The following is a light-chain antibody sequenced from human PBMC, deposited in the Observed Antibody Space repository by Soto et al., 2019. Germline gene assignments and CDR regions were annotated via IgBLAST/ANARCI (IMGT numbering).Light chain of an antibody. Sequence: QSALTQPPSVSAAPGQKVTISCSGSSSNIGNNYVSWYQQLPGTAPKLLIYDNNKRPSGIPDRFSGSKSGTSATLGITGLQTGDEADYYCGTWDNSLRVFGPGTKVTV. J-gene: IGLJ1*01. V-gene: IGLV1-51*01. CDR1: SSNIGNNY. CDR3: GTWDNSLRV. CDR2: DNN.